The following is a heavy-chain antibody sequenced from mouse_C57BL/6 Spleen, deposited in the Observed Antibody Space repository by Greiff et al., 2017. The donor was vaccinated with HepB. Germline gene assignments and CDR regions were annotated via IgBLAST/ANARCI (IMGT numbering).Heavy chain of an antibody. Sequence: QVQLQQSGPELVKPGASVKISCKASGYAFSSSWMNWVKQRPGKGLEWIGRIYPGDGDTNYNGKFKGKATLTADKSSSTAYMQLSSLTSEDSAVYFCARWGLYYAMDYWGQGTSVTVS. J-gene: IGHJ4*01. V-gene: IGHV1-82*01. D-gene: IGHD3-3*01. CDR3: ARWGLYYAMDY. CDR2: IYPGDGDT. CDR1: GYAFSSSW.